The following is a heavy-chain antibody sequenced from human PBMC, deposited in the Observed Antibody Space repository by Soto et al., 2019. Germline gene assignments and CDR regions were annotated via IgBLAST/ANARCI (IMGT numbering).Heavy chain of an antibody. V-gene: IGHV1-18*04. CDR1: GYTFTTFG. J-gene: IGHJ5*02. D-gene: IGHD2-2*01. Sequence: QVQLVQSGAEVKKPGASVKVSCKTSGYTFTTFGISWVRQAPGQGLEWMGWISAYNGNTNYAQKFQGRVTMTTDTSTSTADMELRSLRSDDTAVYYCARGYCGSTSCDNWFDPWGQGTLVTVSS. CDR2: ISAYNGNT. CDR3: ARGYCGSTSCDNWFDP.